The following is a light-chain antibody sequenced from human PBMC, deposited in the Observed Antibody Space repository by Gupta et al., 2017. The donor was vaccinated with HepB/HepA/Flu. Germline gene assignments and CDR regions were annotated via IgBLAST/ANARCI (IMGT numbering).Light chain of an antibody. Sequence: FMLTQPHSVSESPGKTVTISCTGSSGSIASNYVKWYTQPPGSAPNRLIYEDNHRPSGVPDRFSGSIDSSSTTASLTIAGMKTEDDDDYYCQSYDSSNVVFGGGTKLTVL. CDR3: QSYDSSNVV. J-gene: IGLJ2*01. CDR2: EDN. CDR1: SGSIASNY. V-gene: IGLV6-57*02.